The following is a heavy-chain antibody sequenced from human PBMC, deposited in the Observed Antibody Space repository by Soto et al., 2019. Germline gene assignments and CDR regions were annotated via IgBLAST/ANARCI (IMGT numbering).Heavy chain of an antibody. D-gene: IGHD3-9*01. CDR2: ISSSSSTI. J-gene: IGHJ4*01. V-gene: IGHV3-48*01. CDR1: GFTISTYS. Sequence: PGGSLRLSCAASGFTISTYSMNWVRQAPGKGLEWVSYISSSSSTIFYTDSVKGRFTVSRDNAKNSLYLQMNSLNTEDTAVYYCATGLLRYYAYWGHGTLVTVSS. CDR3: ATGLLRYYAY.